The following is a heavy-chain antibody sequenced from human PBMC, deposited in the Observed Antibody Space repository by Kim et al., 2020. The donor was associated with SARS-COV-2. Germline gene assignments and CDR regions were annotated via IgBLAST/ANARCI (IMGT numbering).Heavy chain of an antibody. CDR3: ARGGGGGRYYYGMDV. V-gene: IGHV4-34*01. J-gene: IGHJ6*02. CDR2: INHSGST. D-gene: IGHD2-15*01. CDR1: GGSFSGYY. Sequence: SETLSLTCAVYGGSFSGYYWSWIRQPPGKGLEWIGEINHSGSTNYNPSLKSRVTISVDTSKNQFSLKLSSVTAADTAVYYCARGGGGGRYYYGMDVWGQGTTVTVSS.